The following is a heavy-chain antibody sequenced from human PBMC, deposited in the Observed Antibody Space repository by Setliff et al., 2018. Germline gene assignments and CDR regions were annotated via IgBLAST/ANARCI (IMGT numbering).Heavy chain of an antibody. CDR2: IYHNGNT. V-gene: IGHV4-59*01. D-gene: IGHD5-18*01. CDR3: VRDRTAYSYGLDV. CDR1: GGSISPYF. Sequence: SETLSLTCSVSGGSISPYFWSWIRQPPGKGLEWIGYIYHNGNTNFNPSLKTRVTMSVDTSKDQFALNLTSVTAADTAVYYCVRDRTAYSYGLDVWGQGTTVTV. J-gene: IGHJ6*02.